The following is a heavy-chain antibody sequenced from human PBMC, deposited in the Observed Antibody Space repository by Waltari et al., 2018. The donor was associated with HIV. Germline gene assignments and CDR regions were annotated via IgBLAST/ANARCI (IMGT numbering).Heavy chain of an antibody. CDR1: GFTVSTTN. CDR2: IYSGGNT. V-gene: IGHV3-53*01. J-gene: IGHJ6*02. D-gene: IGHD6-19*01. CDR3: AREKRSIAVGGKSYYYGMDV. Sequence: EVQLVESGGGLIQPGGSLRLSCAASGFTVSTTNMNWVRQAPGKGLEWVSVIYSGGNTYYADSVKGRFTISRDISKNTLYLQMNSLRVEDTAVYYCAREKRSIAVGGKSYYYGMDVWGQGTTVTVSS.